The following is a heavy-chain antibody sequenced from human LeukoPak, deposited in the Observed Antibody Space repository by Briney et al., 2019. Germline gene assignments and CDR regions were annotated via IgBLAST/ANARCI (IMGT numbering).Heavy chain of an antibody. D-gene: IGHD1-26*01. CDR3: ARGSPYSGNPLGI. CDR2: INHSGST. V-gene: IGHV4-34*01. J-gene: IGHJ3*02. CDR1: GGSISSYY. Sequence: SETLSLTCTVSGGSISSYYWSWIRQPPGKGLEWIGEINHSGSTNYNPSLKSRVTISVDTSKNQFSLKLSSVTAADTAVYYCARGSPYSGNPLGIWGQGTMVTVSS.